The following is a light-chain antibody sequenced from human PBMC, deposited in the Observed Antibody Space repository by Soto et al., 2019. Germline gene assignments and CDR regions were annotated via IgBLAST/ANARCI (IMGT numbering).Light chain of an antibody. V-gene: IGKV3-20*01. CDR2: GAS. CDR3: QQYGSSPRT. J-gene: IGKJ1*01. CDR1: QSVSSSY. Sequence: EIVLTQSPGTLSLSPGERATLSCMASQSVSSSYLAWYQQKPGQAPRLLIYGASSRATGIPDRFSGSGSGTDVTLTISRLEPEEFAVYYCQQYGSSPRTFGQGTKVEIK.